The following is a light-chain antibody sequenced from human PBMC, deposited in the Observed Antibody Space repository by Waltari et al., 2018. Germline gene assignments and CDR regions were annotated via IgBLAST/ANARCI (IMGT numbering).Light chain of an antibody. CDR2: GAS. CDR1: QSVSRW. Sequence: FTQAPVTLSLSLGETVTIACRASQSVSRWLAWYQQKPGQPPRLLIYGASSRANGIPDRFRGSGSGTDFSLTISRREPEDSAVYYCQKDGTVPATFGQGTNVEVK. V-gene: IGKV3-20*01. J-gene: IGKJ1*01. CDR3: QKDGTVPAT.